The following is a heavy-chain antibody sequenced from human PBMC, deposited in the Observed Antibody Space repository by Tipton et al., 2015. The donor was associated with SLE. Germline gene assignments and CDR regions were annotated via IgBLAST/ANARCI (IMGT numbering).Heavy chain of an antibody. J-gene: IGHJ5*02. CDR2: IYTSGST. CDR1: GGSLSSYY. V-gene: IGHV4-4*08. CDR3: AREILYYYDSSGYYLDWFDP. Sequence: TLSLTCTVSGGSLSSYYWSWIRQPPGKGLEWIGYIYTSGSTNYNPSLHSRVTISVDTSKNQFSLKLSSVTAADTAVYYCAREILYYYDSSGYYLDWFDPWGQGTLVTVSS. D-gene: IGHD3-22*01.